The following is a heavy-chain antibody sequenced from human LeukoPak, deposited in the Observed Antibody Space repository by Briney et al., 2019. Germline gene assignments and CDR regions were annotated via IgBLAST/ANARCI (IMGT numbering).Heavy chain of an antibody. CDR1: GGSISSGDYY. CDR2: IYYSGST. CDR3: ARESPLSIFGVVKAFDY. J-gene: IGHJ4*02. D-gene: IGHD3-3*01. V-gene: IGHV4-30-4*08. Sequence: PSETLSLTCTVSGGSISSGDYYWRWIRQPPGKGLEWIGYIYYSGSTYYNPSLKSRVTISVDTSKNQFSLKLSSVTAADTAVYYCARESPLSIFGVVKAFDYWGQGTLVTVSS.